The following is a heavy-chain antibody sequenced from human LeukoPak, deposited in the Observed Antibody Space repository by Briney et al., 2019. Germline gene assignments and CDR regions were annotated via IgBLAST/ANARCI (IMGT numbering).Heavy chain of an antibody. V-gene: IGHV3-23*01. D-gene: IGHD4-17*01. Sequence: GGSLRLSCAASGFIFSGSAMHWVRQASGKGLEWVGRIGSSGDITYYADSVKGRFTISRDNSKNTLYLQMNSLRAEDTAVYYCARDIDNGDYVVYWGQGTLVTVSS. CDR1: GFIFSGSA. J-gene: IGHJ4*02. CDR3: ARDIDNGDYVVY. CDR2: IGSSGDIT.